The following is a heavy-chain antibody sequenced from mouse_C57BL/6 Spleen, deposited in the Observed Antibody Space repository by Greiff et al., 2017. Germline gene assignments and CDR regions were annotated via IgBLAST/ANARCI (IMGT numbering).Heavy chain of an antibody. J-gene: IGHJ4*01. Sequence: VQLVESGAELARPGASVKLSCKASGYTFTSYGISWVKQRTGQGLVWIGEIYPRSGNTYYNEKFKGKATLTADKSSSTAYMELRSLTSEDSAVYCCAREGVQLGEYYAMDYWGQGTSVTVSS. CDR2: IYPRSGNT. CDR1: GYTFTSYG. CDR3: AREGVQLGEYYAMDY. D-gene: IGHD4-1*02. V-gene: IGHV1-81*01.